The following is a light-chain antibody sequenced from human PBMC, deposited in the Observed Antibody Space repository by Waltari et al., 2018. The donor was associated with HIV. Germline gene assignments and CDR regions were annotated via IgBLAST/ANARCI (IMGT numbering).Light chain of an antibody. CDR3: MQGLQTLYT. CDR2: RVS. V-gene: IGKV2-28*01. CDR1: QSLLHTNGYNY. J-gene: IGKJ2*01. Sequence: DIVMTQSPLSLPVTPGEPASISCRSSQSLLHTNGYNYLDWYLQKPGQSPQLLIYRVSNRASGVPDRFSGSRSGTDFTLKISRVEAEDVGLYYCMQGLQTLYTFGQGTKLEIK.